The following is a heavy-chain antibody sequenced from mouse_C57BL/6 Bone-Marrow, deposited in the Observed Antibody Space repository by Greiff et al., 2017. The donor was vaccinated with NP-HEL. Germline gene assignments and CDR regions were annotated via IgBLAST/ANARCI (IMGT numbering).Heavy chain of an antibody. J-gene: IGHJ2*01. Sequence: QVQLQQPGAELVKPGASVKMSCKASGYTFTSYWITWVKQRPGQGLEWIGDIYPGSGSTNYNEKFKSKATLTVDTSSSTAYMPLSSLTSEYSAVYYCARDGYYPYYFDYWGQGTTLTVSS. CDR1: GYTFTSYW. V-gene: IGHV1-55*01. CDR2: IYPGSGST. D-gene: IGHD2-3*01. CDR3: ARDGYYPYYFDY.